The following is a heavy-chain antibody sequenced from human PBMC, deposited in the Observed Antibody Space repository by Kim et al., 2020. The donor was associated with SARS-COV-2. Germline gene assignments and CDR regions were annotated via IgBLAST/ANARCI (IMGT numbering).Heavy chain of an antibody. J-gene: IGHJ6*02. CDR2: INAGNGNT. CDR3: ARDPIAAAGTSGMDV. Sequence: ASVKVSCKASGYTFTSYAMHWVRQAPGQRLEWMGWINAGNGNTKYSQKFQGRVTITRDTSASTAYMELSSLRSEDTAVYYCARDPIAAAGTSGMDVWGQGTTVTVSS. D-gene: IGHD6-13*01. CDR1: GYTFTSYA. V-gene: IGHV1-3*01.